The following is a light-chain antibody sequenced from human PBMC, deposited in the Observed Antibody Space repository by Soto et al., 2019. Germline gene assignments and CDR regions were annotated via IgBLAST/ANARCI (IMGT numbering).Light chain of an antibody. CDR2: GAS. CDR3: QQYGNSPVT. Sequence: EIVLTQSPGTLSLSPGERATLSCRASQSVSSSYLAWYQQKPGQAPRLLIYGASSRATGIPDRFSGSGSGTDFPLTISILEPEDVALYYCQQYGNSPVTFGPGTKVDIK. CDR1: QSVSSSY. V-gene: IGKV3-20*01. J-gene: IGKJ3*01.